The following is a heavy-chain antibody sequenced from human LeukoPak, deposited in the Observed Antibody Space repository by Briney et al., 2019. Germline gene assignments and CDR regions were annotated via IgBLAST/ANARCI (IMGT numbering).Heavy chain of an antibody. CDR2: INSDGSST. Sequence: GGSPRLSCAASGFTFSSYWMHWVRQAPGKGLVWVSRINSDGSSTCYADSVKGRFTISRDNAKNTLYLQMNSLRAEDTAVYYCARDQAVAGPRFDYWGQGTLVTVSS. D-gene: IGHD6-19*01. CDR3: ARDQAVAGPRFDY. J-gene: IGHJ4*02. CDR1: GFTFSSYW. V-gene: IGHV3-74*01.